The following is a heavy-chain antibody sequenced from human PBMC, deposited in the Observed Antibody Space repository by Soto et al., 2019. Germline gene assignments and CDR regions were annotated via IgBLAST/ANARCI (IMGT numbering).Heavy chain of an antibody. Sequence: SETVSLTCTVSGGSISSDDYYWSWIRQPPGKGLEWIGYIYYSGSTNYNPSLKSRVTISVDTSKNQFSLKLSSVTAADTAVYYCARVIAAATSSVCYYYGMDVWGQGTTVTVSS. V-gene: IGHV4-61*08. CDR3: ARVIAAATSSVCYYYGMDV. D-gene: IGHD6-13*01. CDR2: IYYSGST. J-gene: IGHJ6*02. CDR1: GGSISSDDYY.